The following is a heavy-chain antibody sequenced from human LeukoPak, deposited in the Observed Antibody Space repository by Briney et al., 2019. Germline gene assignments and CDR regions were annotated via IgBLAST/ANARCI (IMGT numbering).Heavy chain of an antibody. Sequence: GGSLRLSCAASGFTFSTYCMHWVRQAPGEGPMWVSRICPDGTVTNYADSVKARFIISRDNARNTVYLQMNSLRVEDTAVYYCVRDFRSADYWGQGTLVTVSS. CDR3: VRDFRSADY. CDR2: ICPDGTVT. V-gene: IGHV3-74*01. CDR1: GFTFSTYC. J-gene: IGHJ4*02.